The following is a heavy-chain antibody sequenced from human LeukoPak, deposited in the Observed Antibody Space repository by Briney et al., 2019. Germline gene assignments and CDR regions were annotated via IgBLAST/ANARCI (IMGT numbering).Heavy chain of an antibody. D-gene: IGHD1-14*01. J-gene: IGHJ4*02. CDR2: IRYDGSNK. CDR1: GFTFSSYG. Sequence: PGGSLRLSCAASGFTFSSYGMHWVRQAPGKGLEWVAFIRYDGSNKYYADSVKGRFTISRDNSKNTLYVQMNSLRAEDTAVYYCAKDPSTLTLTDDYWGQGTLVTVSS. CDR3: AKDPSTLTLTDDY. V-gene: IGHV3-30*02.